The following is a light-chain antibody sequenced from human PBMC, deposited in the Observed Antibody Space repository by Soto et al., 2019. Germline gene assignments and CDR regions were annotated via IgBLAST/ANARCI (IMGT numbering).Light chain of an antibody. V-gene: IGKV3-15*01. CDR2: GAS. CDR3: QTYNNWTLWYT. J-gene: IGKJ2*01. CDR1: QSVSSN. Sequence: EIVMTQSPASLSVSPGERATLSCRASQSVSSNLAWYQQKPGQAPRLLIYGASTRATGIPARFSGSGSGTEFTLTISSLQSEDFAVYYCQTYNNWTLWYTFGQGTKVEIX.